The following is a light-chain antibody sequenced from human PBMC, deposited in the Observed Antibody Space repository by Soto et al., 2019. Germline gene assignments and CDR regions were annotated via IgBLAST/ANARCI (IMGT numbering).Light chain of an antibody. Sequence: DIQLTQSPASLSASVGDRVTITCRASDNIGSNLNWYQHQTGTAPKLLIYAASSLQGGVPSRFSGSGYGTQFTLTISGLQTEDFATYYCQQSYKILSFDGGTKVDIK. CDR1: DNIGSN. V-gene: IGKV1-39*01. J-gene: IGKJ4*01. CDR3: QQSYKILS. CDR2: AAS.